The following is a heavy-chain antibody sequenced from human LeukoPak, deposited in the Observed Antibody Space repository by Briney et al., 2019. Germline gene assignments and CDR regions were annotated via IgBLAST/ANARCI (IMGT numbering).Heavy chain of an antibody. V-gene: IGHV3-53*01. D-gene: IGHD2-21*02. Sequence: GGSLRLSCAASGFTVSSNYMSWVRQAPGKGLEWVSVIYSGGSTYYADSVKGRFTISRDNSKNTLYLQINSLRAEDTAVYYCARTGTVTSRGYYYYYGMDVWGKGTTVTVSS. CDR3: ARTGTVTSRGYYYYYGMDV. J-gene: IGHJ6*04. CDR2: IYSGGST. CDR1: GFTVSSNY.